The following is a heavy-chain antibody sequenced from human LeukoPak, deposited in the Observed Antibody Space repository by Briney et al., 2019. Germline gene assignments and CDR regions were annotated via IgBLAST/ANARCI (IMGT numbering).Heavy chain of an antibody. D-gene: IGHD3-10*01. CDR3: TTSPLDYYGSGY. Sequence: GGSLRLSCAASGFTFSDAWMGWVRQAPGKGLEWVGRILSKADGGTTEYAAPVKGRVTISRDDSKTTLYLQMNSLKTEDTAVYYCTTSPLDYYGSGYWGQGTLVTVSS. V-gene: IGHV3-15*01. CDR1: GFTFSDAW. J-gene: IGHJ4*02. CDR2: ILSKADGGTT.